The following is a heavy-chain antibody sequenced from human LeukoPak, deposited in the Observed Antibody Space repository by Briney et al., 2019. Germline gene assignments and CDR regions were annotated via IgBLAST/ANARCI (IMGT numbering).Heavy chain of an antibody. V-gene: IGHV4-4*07. CDR1: GGSISSYY. D-gene: IGHD2-21*01. Sequence: SEPLSLPCTVSGGSISSYYWSWIRQPAGKGLEWIGRIYTSGSTNYNPSLKSRVTMAVDTSKDQFYLKLSSVTAADTAVYYCARERPGPLCWFDPWGQGTLVNVSS. J-gene: IGHJ5*02. CDR2: IYTSGST. CDR3: ARERPGPLCWFDP.